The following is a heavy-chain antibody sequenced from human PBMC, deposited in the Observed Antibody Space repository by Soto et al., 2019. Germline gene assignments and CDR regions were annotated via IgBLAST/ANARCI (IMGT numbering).Heavy chain of an antibody. CDR2: FDPEDGET. D-gene: IGHD3-3*01. CDR3: ATSDFWSGYLWFDP. Sequence: ASVKVSCKASGYTFTSYYMHWVRQAPGKGLEWMGGFDPEDGETIYAQKFQGRVTMTEDTSTDTAYMELSSLRSEDTAVYYCATSDFWSGYLWFDPWGQGTLVTVSS. V-gene: IGHV1-24*01. CDR1: GYTFTSYY. J-gene: IGHJ5*02.